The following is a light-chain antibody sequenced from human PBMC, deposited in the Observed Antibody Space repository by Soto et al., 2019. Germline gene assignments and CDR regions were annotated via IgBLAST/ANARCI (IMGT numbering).Light chain of an antibody. V-gene: IGLV2-14*01. J-gene: IGLJ1*01. CDR1: SSDFGGYNY. CDR3: SSYTRSTTSYV. CDR2: DVS. Sequence: QSALTQPASVSGSPGQSITISCTGTSSDFGGYNYVSWYQQHPGKAPKLMLFDVSGRPSGVSNRFSGSKSGNTASLTISGLQAEDEADYYCSSYTRSTTSYVFGTGTKVTAL.